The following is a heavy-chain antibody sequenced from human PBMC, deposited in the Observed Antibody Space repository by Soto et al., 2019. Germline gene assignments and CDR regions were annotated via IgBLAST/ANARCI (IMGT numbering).Heavy chain of an antibody. D-gene: IGHD6-19*01. CDR1: GGSFSGYY. CDR3: ASRHFADIAVAGDRWFDP. J-gene: IGHJ5*02. CDR2: INHSGST. V-gene: IGHV4-34*01. Sequence: KQSQTLSLTCAVYGGSFSGYYWSWIRQPPGKGLEWIGEINHSGSTNYNPSLKSRVTISVDTSKNQFSLKLSSVTAADTAVYYCASRHFADIAVAGDRWFDPWGQGTLVTVSS.